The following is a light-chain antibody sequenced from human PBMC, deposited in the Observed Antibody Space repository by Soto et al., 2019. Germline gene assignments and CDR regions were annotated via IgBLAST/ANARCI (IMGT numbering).Light chain of an antibody. CDR1: ESVTSS. CDR3: QQYGSSS. J-gene: IGKJ5*01. Sequence: EIVMTQSPATLSVSPGDRATLSCRASESVTSSLAWYQQKPGQPPRLLIYAASTRATDVPARFSGGGSETEFTLTISSLQSEDFAVYYCQQYGSSSFGQGTRLEIK. V-gene: IGKV3-15*01. CDR2: AAS.